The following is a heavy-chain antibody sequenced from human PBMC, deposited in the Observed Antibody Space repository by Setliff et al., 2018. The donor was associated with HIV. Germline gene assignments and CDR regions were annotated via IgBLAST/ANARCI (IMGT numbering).Heavy chain of an antibody. D-gene: IGHD6-13*01. Sequence: KVSCKTSGGTLSNYVITWVRRAPGQGLEWMGMIIPMYNIPAYAQKFQGRVTFTADESTSTAYMELSSLSSEDTAVYYCARDQTGVAAAAFGGGSAWSDEGFDIWGQGTMVTVSS. V-gene: IGHV1-69*15. CDR3: ARDQTGVAAAAFGGGSAWSDEGFDI. CDR2: IIPMYNIP. J-gene: IGHJ3*02. CDR1: GGTLSNYV.